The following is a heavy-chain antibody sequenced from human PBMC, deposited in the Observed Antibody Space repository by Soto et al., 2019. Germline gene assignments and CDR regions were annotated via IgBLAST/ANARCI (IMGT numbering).Heavy chain of an antibody. CDR2: IYYSGST. Sequence: QVQLQESGPGLVKPSQTLSLTCTVSGGSISSGDYYWSWIRQPPGKGLEWIGYIYYSGSTYYNPSLKSRVTISVDTSKIQYSLKLSSVTAADTAVYYCAGGSTMVSDAFDIWGQGTMVTVSS. CDR3: AGGSTMVSDAFDI. CDR1: GGSISSGDYY. D-gene: IGHD3-10*01. J-gene: IGHJ3*02. V-gene: IGHV4-30-4*01.